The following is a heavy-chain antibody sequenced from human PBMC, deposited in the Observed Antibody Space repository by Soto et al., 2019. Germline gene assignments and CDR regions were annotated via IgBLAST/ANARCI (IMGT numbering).Heavy chain of an antibody. CDR3: ARDLGYNYGHPFDY. Sequence: XVSLRLSFAASGFTFSGYTIHWVRQAPGKGLEWLALIWFDGSNKYYADSVKGRFTISRDNAKNTLYLQMNTLRAEDTAVYYCARDLGYNYGHPFDYWGQGTLVTVSS. CDR2: IWFDGSNK. D-gene: IGHD5-18*01. V-gene: IGHV3-33*01. CDR1: GFTFSGYT. J-gene: IGHJ4*02.